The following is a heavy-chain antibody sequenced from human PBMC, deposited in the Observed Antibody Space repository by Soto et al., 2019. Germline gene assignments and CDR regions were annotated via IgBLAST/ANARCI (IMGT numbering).Heavy chain of an antibody. J-gene: IGHJ5*01. CDR1: GYTFTNYG. CDR2: ISGYNGNT. CDR3: ARGVVSGCYYNLGIWLDL. D-gene: IGHD3-10*01. V-gene: IGHV1-18*01. Sequence: ASVKVSCKASGYTFTNYGISWVRQAPGQGLEWMGWISGYNGNTKYAQKLQGRVTMTTDTSTSTAYMELRSLRSDDTAVYYFARGVVSGCYYNLGIWLDLWGEVTLVTVSS.